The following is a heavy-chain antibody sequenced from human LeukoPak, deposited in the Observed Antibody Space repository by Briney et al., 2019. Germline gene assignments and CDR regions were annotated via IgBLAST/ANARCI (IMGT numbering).Heavy chain of an antibody. D-gene: IGHD2-15*01. J-gene: IGHJ4*02. V-gene: IGHV3-23*01. CDR1: GFTFSNYA. Sequence: GGSLRLSCAASGFTFSNYAMTWVRQAPGKGLEWVSSVSGGGGTTYYADSVKGRFTISRDNSKNTLYLQMNSLRAEDTAVYYCAKSDSTDYWGQGTLVTVSS. CDR3: AKSDSTDY. CDR2: VSGGGGTT.